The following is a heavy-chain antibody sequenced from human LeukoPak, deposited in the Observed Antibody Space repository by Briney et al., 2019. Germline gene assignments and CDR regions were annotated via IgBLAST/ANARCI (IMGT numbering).Heavy chain of an antibody. J-gene: IGHJ4*02. Sequence: PGGSLRLSCAASRFTFSTYNMNWVRQAPGERPEWISYIRSSGGTTYYADSVKGRFTISRDNAKNSLYLQMNSLRAEDTAVYYCAKSYGSSSWYPGGWGQGTLVTVSS. CDR3: AKSYGSSSWYPGG. D-gene: IGHD6-13*01. CDR1: RFTFSTYN. V-gene: IGHV3-48*04. CDR2: IRSSGGTT.